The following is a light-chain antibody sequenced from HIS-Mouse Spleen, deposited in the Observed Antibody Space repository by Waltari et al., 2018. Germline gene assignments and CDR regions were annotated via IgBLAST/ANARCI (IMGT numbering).Light chain of an antibody. Sequence: EIVLTQSPGTLSLSPGERATLSCRASQSVSSSDLAWYQQTPGQAPRLLIYGASSRATGIPDRFGGSGSGTDFTRTISRLGPEDFAVYYCQQYGSSPVTFGQGTKVEIK. CDR1: QSVSSSD. CDR2: GAS. V-gene: IGKV3-20*01. CDR3: QQYGSSPVT. J-gene: IGKJ1*01.